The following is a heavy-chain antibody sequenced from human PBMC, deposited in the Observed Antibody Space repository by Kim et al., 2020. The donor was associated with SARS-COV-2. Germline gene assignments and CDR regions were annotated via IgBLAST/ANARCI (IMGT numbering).Heavy chain of an antibody. CDR3: ATGYIPAPMGFVDY. Sequence: ASVKVSCKASGYTFTSYAMNWVRQAPGQGLEWMGWINTNTGNPTYAQGFTGRFVFSLDTSVSTAYLQISSLKAEDTAVYYCATGYIPAPMGFVDYWGQGTLVTVSS. J-gene: IGHJ4*02. CDR1: GYTFTSYA. D-gene: IGHD1-1*01. CDR2: INTNTGNP. V-gene: IGHV7-4-1*02.